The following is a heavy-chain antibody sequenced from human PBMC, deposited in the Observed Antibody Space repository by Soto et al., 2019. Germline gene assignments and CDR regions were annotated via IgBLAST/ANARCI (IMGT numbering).Heavy chain of an antibody. CDR2: INYSGST. CDR3: AVSRRYCSSTSCRRTYIDY. D-gene: IGHD2-2*01. CDR1: GCSISSGGYY. V-gene: IGHV4-31*03. Sequence: SETLSLSCTVSGCSISSGGYYWSWIRQHPGKDLEWIGYINYSGSTYYNPSLKSRVTISVDTSKNQFSLKLSSVTAADTAVYYCAVSRRYCSSTSCRRTYIDYWGQGTLVTVSS. J-gene: IGHJ4*02.